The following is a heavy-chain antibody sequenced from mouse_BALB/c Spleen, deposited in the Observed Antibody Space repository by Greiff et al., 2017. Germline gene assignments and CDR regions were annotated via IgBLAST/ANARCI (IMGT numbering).Heavy chain of an antibody. J-gene: IGHJ2*01. V-gene: IGHV5-12-2*01. D-gene: IGHD2-4*01. CDR3: ARLGDYDDFDY. CDR2: ISNGGGST. Sequence: EVMLVESGGGLVKPGGSLKLSCAASGFTFSSYAMSWVRQSPEKRLEWVAYISNGGGSTYYPDTVKGRFTISRDNAKNTLYLQMSSLKSEDTAMYYCARLGDYDDFDYWGQGTTLTVSS. CDR1: GFTFSSYA.